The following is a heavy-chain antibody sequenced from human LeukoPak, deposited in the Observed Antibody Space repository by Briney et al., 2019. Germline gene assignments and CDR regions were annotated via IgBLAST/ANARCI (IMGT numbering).Heavy chain of an antibody. CDR1: GFTFSSYA. CDR3: AKDRISSWYYFDY. CDR2: ISYDGSNK. Sequence: GGSLRLSCAASGFTFSSYAMRWVRQAPGKGLEWVAVISYDGSNKYYADSVKGRFTISRDNSKNTLYLQMNSLRAEDTAVYYCAKDRISSWYYFDYWGQGTLVTVSS. V-gene: IGHV3-30-3*01. D-gene: IGHD6-13*01. J-gene: IGHJ4*02.